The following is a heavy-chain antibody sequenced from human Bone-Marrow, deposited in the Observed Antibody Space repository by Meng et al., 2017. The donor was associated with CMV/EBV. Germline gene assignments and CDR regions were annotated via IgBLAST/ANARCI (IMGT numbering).Heavy chain of an antibody. D-gene: IGHD5-18*01. CDR2: IIPIFGTA. CDR1: GGTFSSYA. CDR3: ASGLLPSIQLLSSKPLYYYYYGMDV. V-gene: IGHV1-69*05. Sequence: SVKVSCKASGGTFSSYAISWVRQAPGQGLEWMGGIIPIFGTANYAQKFQGRVTITTDESTSTAYMELSSLRSEDTAVYYCASGLLPSIQLLSSKPLYYYYYGMDVWGQGTTVTVSS. J-gene: IGHJ6*02.